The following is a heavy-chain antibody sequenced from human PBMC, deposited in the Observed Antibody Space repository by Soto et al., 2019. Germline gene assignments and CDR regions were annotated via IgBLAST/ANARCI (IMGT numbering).Heavy chain of an antibody. J-gene: IGHJ5*02. V-gene: IGHV1-3*01. CDR2: INAGNGNT. CDR3: ARDADTAMVFWFDP. CDR1: GYTFTSYA. Sequence: GASLKVSCKASGYTFTSYAMHWVRQAPGQRLEWMGWINAGNGNTKYSQKFQGRVTITRDTSASTAYMELSSLRSEDTAVYYCARDADTAMVFWFDPWGQGTLVNVS. D-gene: IGHD5-18*01.